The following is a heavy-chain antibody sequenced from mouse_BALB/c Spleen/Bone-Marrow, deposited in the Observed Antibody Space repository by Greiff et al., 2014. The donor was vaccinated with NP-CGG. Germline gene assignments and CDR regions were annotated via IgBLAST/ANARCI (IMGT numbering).Heavy chain of an antibody. V-gene: IGHV1-82*01. CDR2: IYPGDGDT. CDR1: GYAFSSSW. J-gene: IGHJ4*01. D-gene: IGHD2-3*01. Sequence: LVESGPELVKPGASVKISCKASGYAFSSSWMNWVKQRPGQGLEWIGRIYPGDGDTKYNGKFKGKATLTADKSSSTAYMQLSSLTSVDSAVYFCARSDGYRDMDYWGRGTSVTVSS. CDR3: ARSDGYRDMDY.